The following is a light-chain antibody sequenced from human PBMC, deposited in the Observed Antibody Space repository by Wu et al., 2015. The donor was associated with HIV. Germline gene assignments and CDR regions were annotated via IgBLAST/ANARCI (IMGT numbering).Light chain of an antibody. CDR3: QHRSDWLGT. Sequence: EIVLTQSPATLSLSPGERATLSCRASQSISSYLAWYQQKPGQPPRLLIYDTSNRATGIPARFSGTGSGTDFTLTINSLEPEDFAVYYCQHRSDWLGTFGQGTKVEVK. V-gene: IGKV3-11*01. CDR1: QSISSY. J-gene: IGKJ1*01. CDR2: DTS.